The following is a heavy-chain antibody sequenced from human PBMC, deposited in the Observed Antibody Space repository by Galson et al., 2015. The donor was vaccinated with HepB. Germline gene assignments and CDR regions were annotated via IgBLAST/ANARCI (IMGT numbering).Heavy chain of an antibody. CDR2: IGTAGDT. J-gene: IGHJ6*04. Sequence: SLRLSCAASGFTFSSYDMHWVRQATGKGLEWVSAIGTAGDTYYPGSVKGRFTISRENAKNSLYLQMNSLRAGDTAVYYCARGRSYYYDFGGMDVWGKGTTVTVSS. D-gene: IGHD3-22*01. V-gene: IGHV3-13*01. CDR3: ARGRSYYYDFGGMDV. CDR1: GFTFSSYD.